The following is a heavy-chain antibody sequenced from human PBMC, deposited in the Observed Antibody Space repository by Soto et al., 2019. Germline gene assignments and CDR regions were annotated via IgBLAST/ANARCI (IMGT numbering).Heavy chain of an antibody. CDR1: GGTFSSYA. CDR3: ARDRKAGSKYDYGMDV. Sequence: QVQLVQSGAEVKKPGSSVRVSCKASGGTFSSYAISWVRQAPGQGLEWMGGIIPIFGTENYAQKFQGRVTITADESTSTAYMELSSLRSEDTAVYYCARDRKAGSKYDYGMDVWGQGTTVTVSS. D-gene: IGHD6-13*01. CDR2: IIPIFGTE. J-gene: IGHJ6*02. V-gene: IGHV1-69*01.